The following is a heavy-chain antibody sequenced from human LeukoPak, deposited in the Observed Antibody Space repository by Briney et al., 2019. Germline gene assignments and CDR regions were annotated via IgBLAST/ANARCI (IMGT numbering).Heavy chain of an antibody. D-gene: IGHD3-22*01. Sequence: SVKVSCKASGGTFSSYAISWVGQAAGQGLEWMGGIIPSFGTANYAQQFQGRVTTTADESTSTAYMELRSLRYEDTAVYYCARGSHYYDSSGYPYYYYYYMDVWGKGTTVTVSS. CDR3: ARGSHYYDSSGYPYYYYYYMDV. V-gene: IGHV1-69*13. CDR1: GGTFSSYA. J-gene: IGHJ6*03. CDR2: IIPSFGTA.